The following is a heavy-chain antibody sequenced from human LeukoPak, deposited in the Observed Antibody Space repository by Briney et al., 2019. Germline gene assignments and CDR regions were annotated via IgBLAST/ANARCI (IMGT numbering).Heavy chain of an antibody. J-gene: IGHJ5*02. D-gene: IGHD3-10*01. V-gene: IGHV1-69*04. CDR3: ARQQELLWFGELLYNWFDP. CDR2: IIPILGIA. CDR1: GGTFSSYA. Sequence: SVKVSCKASGGTFSSYAISWVRQAPGQGLEWMGRIIPILGIANYAQKFQGRVTITADKSTSTAYMELSSLRSEDTAVYYCARQQELLWFGELLYNWFDPWGQGTLVTVSS.